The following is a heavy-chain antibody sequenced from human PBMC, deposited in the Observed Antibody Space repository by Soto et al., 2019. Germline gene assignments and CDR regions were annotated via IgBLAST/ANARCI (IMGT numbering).Heavy chain of an antibody. D-gene: IGHD6-19*01. V-gene: IGHV3-30*18. CDR2: VSHDGRNT. CDR3: AKVGRQWLVTSDFNF. CDR1: GFTFSDYA. J-gene: IGHJ4*02. Sequence: VQLVESGGGVVQPGRSLRLSCAASGFTFSDYAMHWVRQAPGKGLEWVAVVSHDGRNTHYADSVKGRFTISRDSSKNTVSLEMTRLRAEDTAGHYCAKVGRQWLVTSDFNFWGQGALVTVSS.